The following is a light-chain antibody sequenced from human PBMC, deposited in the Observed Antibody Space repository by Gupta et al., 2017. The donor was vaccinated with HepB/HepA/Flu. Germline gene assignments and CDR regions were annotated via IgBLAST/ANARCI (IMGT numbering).Light chain of an antibody. CDR1: SSDGGTYYH. J-gene: IGLJ2*01. V-gene: IGLV2-14*03. CDR2: DVS. Sequence: SAPHPPASVSWSPRQSITISCTGTSSDGGTYYHVSWYQQLPGKPPKLITYDVSTRPSQSFHRFSGSKSANTASLTISGLQAEDEADYYCSSYTADRSVVFGGGTKLTVL. CDR3: SSYTADRSVV.